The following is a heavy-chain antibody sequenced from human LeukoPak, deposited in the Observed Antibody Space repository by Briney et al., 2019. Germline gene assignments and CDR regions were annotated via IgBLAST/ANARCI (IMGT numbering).Heavy chain of an antibody. Sequence: GESLKISCKGSGYSINNYWIGWVRQMPGKGLEWMGIIYPADSDIRYSPSFQGQVTISADKSIGTAYLQWSSLKASDTAMYYCARQEYCSGGSCYTWFDPWGQGTLVIVSS. J-gene: IGHJ5*02. V-gene: IGHV5-51*01. D-gene: IGHD2-15*01. CDR1: GYSINNYW. CDR2: IYPADSDI. CDR3: ARQEYCSGGSCYTWFDP.